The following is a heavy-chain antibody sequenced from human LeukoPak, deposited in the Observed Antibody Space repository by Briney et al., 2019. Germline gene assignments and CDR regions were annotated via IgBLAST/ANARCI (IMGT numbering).Heavy chain of an antibody. CDR2: IYYSGST. V-gene: IGHV4-61*08. D-gene: IGHD3-3*01. J-gene: IGHJ4*02. CDR1: GGSISSGGYY. Sequence: ASQTLSLTCTVSGGSISSGGYYWSWIRQHPGKGLEWIGYIYYSGSTNYNPSLKSRVTISVDTSKNQFSLKLSSVTAADTAVYYCARGPGYDFWSGYAFDYWGQGTLVTVSS. CDR3: ARGPGYDFWSGYAFDY.